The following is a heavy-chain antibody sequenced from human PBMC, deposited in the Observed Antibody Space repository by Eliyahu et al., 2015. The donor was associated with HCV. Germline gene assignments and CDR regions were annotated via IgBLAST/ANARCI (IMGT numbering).Heavy chain of an antibody. D-gene: IGHD4-23*01. V-gene: IGHV3-23*01. CDR2: ISGSGGST. J-gene: IGHJ6*02. Sequence: EVQLLESGGGLVQPGGSLXLSCXASGFXFSSXXXXWVRQAPGKGLEWVSAISGSGGSTYYADSVKGRFTISRDNSKNTLYLQMNSLRAEDTAVYYCAKVPIRTVVSAVRGYGMDVWGQGTTVTVSS. CDR3: AKVPIRTVVSAVRGYGMDV. CDR1: GFXFSSXX.